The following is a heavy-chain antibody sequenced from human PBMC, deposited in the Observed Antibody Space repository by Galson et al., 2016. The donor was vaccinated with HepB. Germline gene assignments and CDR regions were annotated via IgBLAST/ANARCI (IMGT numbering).Heavy chain of an antibody. CDR3: ARDLRRSSSSSDY. V-gene: IGHV3-21*06. CDR2: ISSSSIYI. CDR1: GVTFSSYS. D-gene: IGHD6-6*01. J-gene: IGHJ4*02. Sequence: SLSLSCAASGVTFSSYSMNWARQAPGKGLEWGSSISSSSIYINYADSVKGRFTISRDNAKNSLYLQMNSLRAEDTAVYYCARDLRRSSSSSDYWGQGTLVTVSS.